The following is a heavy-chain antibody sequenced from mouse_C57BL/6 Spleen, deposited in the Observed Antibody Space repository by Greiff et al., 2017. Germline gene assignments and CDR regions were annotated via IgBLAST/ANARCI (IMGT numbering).Heavy chain of an antibody. CDR3: ARDGYSNYENYYAMDY. CDR1: GYTFTSYG. D-gene: IGHD2-5*01. Sequence: QVQLKQSGAELARPGASVKLSCKASGYTFTSYGISWVKQRTGQGLEWIGEIYPRSGNTYYNEKFKGKATLTADKSSSTAYMELRSLTSEDSAVYFCARDGYSNYENYYAMDYWGQGTSVTVSS. CDR2: IYPRSGNT. V-gene: IGHV1-81*01. J-gene: IGHJ4*01.